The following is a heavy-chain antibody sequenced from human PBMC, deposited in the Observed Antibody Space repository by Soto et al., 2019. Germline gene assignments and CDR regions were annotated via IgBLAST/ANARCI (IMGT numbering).Heavy chain of an antibody. Sequence: EVQLLKSGGGLVQPGGSLRLSCAASGFTFSSYAMSWVRQAPGKGLEWVSAISGSGGSTYYADSVKGRFTISRDNSKNTLYLQMNSLRAEDTAVYYCAKDQDSSGWYYDAFDIWGQGTMVTVSS. J-gene: IGHJ3*02. D-gene: IGHD6-19*01. CDR1: GFTFSSYA. CDR3: AKDQDSSGWYYDAFDI. CDR2: ISGSGGST. V-gene: IGHV3-23*01.